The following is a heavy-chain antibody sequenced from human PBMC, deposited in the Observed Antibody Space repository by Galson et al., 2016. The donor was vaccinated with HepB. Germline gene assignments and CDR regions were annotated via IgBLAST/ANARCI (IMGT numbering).Heavy chain of an antibody. CDR3: AKDRDSNWYEKYFQH. CDR1: GLTFNIYA. D-gene: IGHD6-13*01. V-gene: IGHV3-23*01. Sequence: LRLSCAASGLTFNIYAMSWVRLAPGKGLEWVSAISSGGTTYYADSVKGRFTISRDNSKNTLSLQMNSLRAEDTAVYYCAKDRDSNWYEKYFQHWGQGTLVTVSS. CDR2: ISSGGTT. J-gene: IGHJ1*01.